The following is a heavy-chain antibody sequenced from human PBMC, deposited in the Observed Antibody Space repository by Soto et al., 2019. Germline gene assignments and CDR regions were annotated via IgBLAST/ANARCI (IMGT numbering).Heavy chain of an antibody. CDR3: ARGGHHDGVSYHPVGFDY. V-gene: IGHV3-74*01. Sequence: PGGSLRLSCSASGFTFSNYWMHWVRQGPGKGLVWVARLNIDGSTRNYADSVKGRFTISRDNAQNTLFLQMNSLSAEDTAVYYCARGGHHDGVSYHPVGFDYWGQGT. CDR1: GFTFSNYW. D-gene: IGHD2-8*01. J-gene: IGHJ4*02. CDR2: LNIDGSTR.